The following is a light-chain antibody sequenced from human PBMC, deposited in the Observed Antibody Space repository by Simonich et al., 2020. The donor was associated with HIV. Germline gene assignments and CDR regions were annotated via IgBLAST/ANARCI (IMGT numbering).Light chain of an antibody. Sequence: DFQMTQSPSSLSASVGDRVTITCRTSQSISSYLNWYQHKPGKAPKLLIYAASSLQSGVPSRFSGSGSGTDFTLTISSLQPEDFATYYCQQSYNTLSITFGQGTRLEIK. V-gene: IGKV1-39*01. CDR2: AAS. J-gene: IGKJ5*01. CDR1: QSISSY. CDR3: QQSYNTLSIT.